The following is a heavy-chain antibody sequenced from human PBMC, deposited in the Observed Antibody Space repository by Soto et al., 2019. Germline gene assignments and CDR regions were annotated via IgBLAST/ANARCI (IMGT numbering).Heavy chain of an antibody. V-gene: IGHV3-53*01. CDR2: IYSGGST. Sequence: EVQLVGSGGGLVQPGGSLRLSCAASGFTVSSNNMNWVRQAPGKGLEWVSIIYSGGSTYYADSVKGRFTISRDNSKNTVFLQLNTLRADDTAVYYCARDQSGGIDYCGQGTLVTVSS. CDR3: ARDQSGGIDY. CDR1: GFTVSSNN. J-gene: IGHJ4*02. D-gene: IGHD3-16*01.